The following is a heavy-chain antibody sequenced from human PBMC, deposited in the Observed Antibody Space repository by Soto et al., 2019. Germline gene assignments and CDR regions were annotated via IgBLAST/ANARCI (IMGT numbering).Heavy chain of an antibody. J-gene: IGHJ6*02. Sequence: ESSVKVSCKASGVPFTSSAVQWVRQARGQRLEWIGWIVVGSGNKNYAQKFQERVTITRDMSTSTAYMELSSLRSEDTAVYYCAASGYHLPTYYGMDVWGQGTTVTVSS. CDR3: AASGYHLPTYYGMDV. D-gene: IGHD3-22*01. CDR2: IVVGSGNK. V-gene: IGHV1-58*01. CDR1: GVPFTSSA.